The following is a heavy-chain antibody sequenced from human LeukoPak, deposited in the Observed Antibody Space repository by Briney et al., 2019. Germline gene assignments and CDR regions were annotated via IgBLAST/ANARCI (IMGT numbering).Heavy chain of an antibody. CDR2: IYSGGST. V-gene: IGHV3-66*02. Sequence: GGSLRLSCAASGFTVSSNYMSWVRHAPGKGLEWVSVIYSGGSTYYADSVKGRFTISRDNSKNTLYLQMNSLRAEDTAVYYCAREAPYDSSGYYDYWGQGTLVTVSS. J-gene: IGHJ4*02. CDR3: AREAPYDSSGYYDY. D-gene: IGHD3-22*01. CDR1: GFTVSSNY.